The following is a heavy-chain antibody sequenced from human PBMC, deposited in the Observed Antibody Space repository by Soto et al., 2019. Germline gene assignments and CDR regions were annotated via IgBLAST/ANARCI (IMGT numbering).Heavy chain of an antibody. Sequence: SETLSLTCAVYGGSFSGYYWSWIRQPPGKGLEWIGEINHSGSTNYNPSLKSRVTISVDTSKNQFSLKRSSVTAADTAVYYCARGSGVFDYWGQGTLVTVSS. CDR3: ARGSGVFDY. V-gene: IGHV4-34*01. D-gene: IGHD3-10*01. CDR1: GGSFSGYY. CDR2: INHSGST. J-gene: IGHJ4*02.